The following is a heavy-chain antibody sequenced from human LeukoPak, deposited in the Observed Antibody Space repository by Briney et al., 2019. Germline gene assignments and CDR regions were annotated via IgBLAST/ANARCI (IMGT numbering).Heavy chain of an antibody. CDR2: ISSSGSTI. Sequence: AGGSLRLSCAASGFTFSSYEMNWVRQAPGKGLEWVSYISSSGSTIYYADSVEGRFTISRDNAKNSLYLQMNSLRAGDTAVYYCARVDSSSFHFDYWGQGTLVTVSS. CDR1: GFTFSSYE. V-gene: IGHV3-48*03. CDR3: ARVDSSSFHFDY. J-gene: IGHJ4*02. D-gene: IGHD6-13*01.